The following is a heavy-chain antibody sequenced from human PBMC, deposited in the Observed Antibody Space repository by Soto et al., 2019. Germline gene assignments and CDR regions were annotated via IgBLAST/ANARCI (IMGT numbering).Heavy chain of an antibody. CDR3: AREEVSGISSSYNYYGMDV. CDR2: IWYDGSNK. V-gene: IGHV3-33*01. CDR1: GFTFSSYG. Sequence: RLSCAASGFTFSSYGMHWVRQAPGKGLEWVAVIWYDGSNKYYADSVKGRFTISRDNSKNTLYLQMNSLRAEDTAVYYCAREEVSGISSSYNYYGMDVWGQGTTVTVSS. D-gene: IGHD6-13*01. J-gene: IGHJ6*02.